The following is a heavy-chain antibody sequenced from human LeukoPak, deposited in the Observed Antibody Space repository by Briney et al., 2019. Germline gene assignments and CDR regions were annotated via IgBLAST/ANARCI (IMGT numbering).Heavy chain of an antibody. D-gene: IGHD5-24*01. J-gene: IGHJ6*03. CDR1: GFTFSDYW. Sequence: GGSLRLSCAASGFTFSDYWVNWVRQAPGKGLEWVANIKQDGSETSYVDSVRGRFTISRDNAKNSLYLQMNSLRAKDTAVYYCAKVRDRRDGFNFYFYYYMDVWGKGTTVTVS. CDR3: AKVRDRRDGFNFYFYYYMDV. CDR2: IKQDGSET. V-gene: IGHV3-7*01.